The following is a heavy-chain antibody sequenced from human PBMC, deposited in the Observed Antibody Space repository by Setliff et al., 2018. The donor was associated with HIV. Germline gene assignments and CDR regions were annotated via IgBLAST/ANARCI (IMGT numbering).Heavy chain of an antibody. CDR1: GGSISSGSYY. D-gene: IGHD3-10*01. CDR3: ARSRVRGVIIKGY. Sequence: SETLSLTCTVSGGSISSGSYYWSWIRQPAGKGLEWIGLIYTSGRTNYNPSLKSRVTISVDTSKNQFSLKLSSVTAADTAIYYCARSRVRGVIIKGYWGQGTPVTSPQ. V-gene: IGHV4-61*02. J-gene: IGHJ4*02. CDR2: IYTSGRT.